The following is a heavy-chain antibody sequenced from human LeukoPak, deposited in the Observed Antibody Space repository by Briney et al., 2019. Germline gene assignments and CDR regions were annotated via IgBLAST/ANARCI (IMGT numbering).Heavy chain of an antibody. D-gene: IGHD3-22*01. CDR3: ARGLSGYYSDY. J-gene: IGHJ4*02. CDR2: INPNSGGT. Sequence: GASVKVSCKASGYTFTRYYMHWVRQAPGQGLEWMGWINPNSGGTNYAHKFQGRVTMTRDTSISTAYMELSRLRSDDTAVYYVARGLSGYYSDYWGQGTLVPVSS. CDR1: GYTFTRYY. V-gene: IGHV1-2*02.